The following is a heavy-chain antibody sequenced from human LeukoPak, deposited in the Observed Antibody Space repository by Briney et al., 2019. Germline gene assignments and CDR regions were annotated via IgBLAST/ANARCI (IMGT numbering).Heavy chain of an antibody. CDR2: INPNSGGT. V-gene: IGHV1-2*02. CDR1: GYTFTGYY. CDR3: ARGTTYNWNDYYYMDV. D-gene: IGHD1-1*01. J-gene: IGHJ6*03. Sequence: ASVKVSCKASGYTFTGYYMHWVRQAPGQGLEWMGWINPNSGGTNYAQKFRGRVTMTRDTSISTAYMELSRLRSVDTAVYYCARGTTYNWNDYYYMDVWGKGTTVTISS.